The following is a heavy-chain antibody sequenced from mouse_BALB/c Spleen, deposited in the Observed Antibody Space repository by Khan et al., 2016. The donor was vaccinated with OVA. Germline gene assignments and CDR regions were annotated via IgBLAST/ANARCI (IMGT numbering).Heavy chain of an antibody. V-gene: IGHV5-6-5*01. D-gene: IGHD2-14*01. CDR3: AREAYRYDEYYFDY. Sequence: EVMLVESGGDLVKPGGSLKLSCAASGFTFSSYVMSWVRQTPEKRLEWVASISSGGSTYYPDSVKGRFTFSRDNARHILYLQSSSLRSEYTSMYYCAREAYRYDEYYFDYWGQGTTLTVSS. CDR1: GFTFSSYV. J-gene: IGHJ2*01. CDR2: ISSGGST.